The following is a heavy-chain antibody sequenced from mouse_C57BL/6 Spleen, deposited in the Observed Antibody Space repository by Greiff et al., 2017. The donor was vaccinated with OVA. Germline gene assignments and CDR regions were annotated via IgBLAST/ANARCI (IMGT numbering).Heavy chain of an antibody. J-gene: IGHJ4*01. CDR1: GYAFSSSW. V-gene: IGHV1-82*01. Sequence: QVQLQQSGPELVKPGASVKISCKASGYAFSSSWMNWVKQRPGKGLEWSGRIYPGDGDTNYNGKCKGKATLTADKSSSTAYMQLGSLTSEDSAVYFCARDPNYYGSSYDAMDYWGQGTSVTVSS. CDR3: ARDPNYYGSSYDAMDY. CDR2: IYPGDGDT. D-gene: IGHD1-1*01.